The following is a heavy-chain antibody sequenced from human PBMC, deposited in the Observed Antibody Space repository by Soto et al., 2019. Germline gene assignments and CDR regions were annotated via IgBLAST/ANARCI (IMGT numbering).Heavy chain of an antibody. CDR2: INAGNGNT. CDR1: GYTFTSYA. J-gene: IGHJ6*02. Sequence: ASVKVSCKASGYTFTSYAMHWVRQAPGQRLERMGWINAGNGNTKYSQKFQGRVTITRDTSASTAYMELSSLRSEDTAVYYCARDQVWIQLRAVGGMDVWGQGTTVTVSS. D-gene: IGHD5-18*01. CDR3: ARDQVWIQLRAVGGMDV. V-gene: IGHV1-3*01.